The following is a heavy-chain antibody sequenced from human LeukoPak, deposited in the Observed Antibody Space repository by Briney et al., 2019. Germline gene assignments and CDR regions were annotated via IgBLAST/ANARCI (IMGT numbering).Heavy chain of an antibody. CDR3: AAVLEMAPKGMVFDP. Sequence: SETLSLTCTVSGGSISSYYWSWIRQPPGKGLEWIGYIYYSGSTNYKPSLKSRVTISVDTSKNQFSLKLSSVTAADTAVYYCAAVLEMAPKGMVFDPWGQGTLVTVSS. V-gene: IGHV4-59*01. J-gene: IGHJ5*02. CDR2: IYYSGST. D-gene: IGHD5-24*01. CDR1: GGSISSYY.